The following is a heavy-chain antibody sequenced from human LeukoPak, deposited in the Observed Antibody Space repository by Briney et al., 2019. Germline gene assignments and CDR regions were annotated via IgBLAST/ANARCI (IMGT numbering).Heavy chain of an antibody. J-gene: IGHJ6*04. V-gene: IGHV4-30-4*01. CDR2: IYYSGST. CDR3: ARDLVDNYGSGSYYNPPAYYYYGMDV. Sequence: SETLSLTRTVSGGSISSGDYYWSWIRQPPGKGLEWIGYIYYSGSTYYNPSLKSRVTISVDTSKNQFSLKLSSVTAADTAVYYCARDLVDNYGSGSYYNPPAYYYYGMDVWGKGTTVTVSS. D-gene: IGHD3-10*01. CDR1: GGSISSGDYY.